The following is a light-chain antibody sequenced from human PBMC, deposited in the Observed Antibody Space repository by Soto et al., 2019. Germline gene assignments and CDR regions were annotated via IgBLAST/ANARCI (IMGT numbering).Light chain of an antibody. CDR1: QSIGVW. CDR2: KAS. CDR3: QQYNSYSQFT. V-gene: IGKV1-5*03. Sequence: DIQMTQSPSALSASVGDRVTITCRSSQSIGVWLAWYQQKPGKAPKLLIYKASTLESGVPSRFSGSGSGTEFTLTISCLQPDDFATYYCQQYNSYSQFTFGGGTKLEIK. J-gene: IGKJ4*01.